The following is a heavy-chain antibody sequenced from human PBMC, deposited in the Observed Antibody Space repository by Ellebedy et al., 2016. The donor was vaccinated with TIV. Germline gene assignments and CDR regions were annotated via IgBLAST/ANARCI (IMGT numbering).Heavy chain of an antibody. CDR3: ARAIGSGSSY. CDR1: GFTFSSYW. V-gene: IGHV3-7*01. D-gene: IGHD3-22*01. CDR2: INQDGSEI. J-gene: IGHJ4*02. Sequence: GESLKTSXAASGFTFSSYWMHWVRQAPGKGLEWVANINQDGSEIHYVDSVKGRFTISRDNAENSLYLQMNSLRAEDTAVYYCARAIGSGSSYWGQGTLVTVSS.